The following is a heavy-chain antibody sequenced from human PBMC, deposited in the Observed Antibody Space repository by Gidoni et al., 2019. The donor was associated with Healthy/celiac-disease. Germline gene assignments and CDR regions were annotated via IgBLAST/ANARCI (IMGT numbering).Heavy chain of an antibody. CDR2: IYWDDDK. CDR3: AHQSAHRQWLTLDY. V-gene: IGHV2-5*02. Sequence: QITLKESGPTLVKPTQTITLTCTFSGFSLSTSGVGVGWIRQPPGKALEWLALIYWDDDKRYSPSLKSRLTITKDTSKNQVVLTMTNMDPVDTATYYCAHQSAHRQWLTLDYWGQGTLVTVSS. CDR1: GFSLSTSGVG. J-gene: IGHJ4*02. D-gene: IGHD6-19*01.